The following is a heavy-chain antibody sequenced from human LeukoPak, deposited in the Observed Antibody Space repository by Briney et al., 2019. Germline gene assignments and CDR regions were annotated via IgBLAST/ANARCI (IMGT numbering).Heavy chain of an antibody. J-gene: IGHJ4*02. V-gene: IGHV3-48*01. CDR3: AKGVVAAAPLDY. Sequence: GGSLRLSCAASGFTFSSHSMNWVRQAPGRGLEWISYISSSSRPIYYADSLKGRFTISRDNAKNTLYLQMNSLRAEDTAVYYCAKGVVAAAPLDYWGQGTLVTVSS. CDR1: GFTFSSHS. D-gene: IGHD6-13*01. CDR2: ISSSSRPI.